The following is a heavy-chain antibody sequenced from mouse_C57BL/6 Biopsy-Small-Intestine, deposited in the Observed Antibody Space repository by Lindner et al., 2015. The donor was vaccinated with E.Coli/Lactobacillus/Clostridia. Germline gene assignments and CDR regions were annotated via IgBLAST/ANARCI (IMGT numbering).Heavy chain of an antibody. D-gene: IGHD4-1*01. V-gene: IGHV1-9*01. CDR3: ASWGKTYFYY. J-gene: IGHJ2*01. CDR1: GYTFTGYW. Sequence: VQLQESGPELMXPGASVTLSCKAAGYTFTGYWIEWVKQRPGRGLEWIGDILPGSDTTDYNEKFRGKATFTADTSSNTAYIQLSSLTTEDSAIYYCASWGKTYFYYWGQGTTLTVSS. CDR2: ILPGSDTT.